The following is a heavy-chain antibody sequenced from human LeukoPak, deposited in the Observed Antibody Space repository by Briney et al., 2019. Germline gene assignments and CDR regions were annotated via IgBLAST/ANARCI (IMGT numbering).Heavy chain of an antibody. V-gene: IGHV1-18*01. J-gene: IGHJ3*02. CDR2: ISARNGKT. CDR3: ARTIVGLDDALDI. Sequence: ASVKVSCKASRYTFTNYGISWVRQAPGHGLEWMGWISARNGKTTYAQKHQGRVTMTTDTSTSTVYMELRSLRVDDTAVYYCARTIVGLDDALDIWGQGTLVTVSS. D-gene: IGHD1-26*01. CDR1: RYTFTNYG.